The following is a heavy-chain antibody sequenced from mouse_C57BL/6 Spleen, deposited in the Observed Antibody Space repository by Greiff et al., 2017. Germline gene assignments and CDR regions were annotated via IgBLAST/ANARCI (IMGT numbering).Heavy chain of an antibody. CDR2: INPNNGGT. D-gene: IGHD2-1*01. CDR1: GYTFTDYN. CDR3: ARRLLSSWFAY. V-gene: IGHV1-18*01. Sequence: VQLQQSGPELVKPGASVKIPCKASGYTFTDYNMDWVKQSHGKSLEWIGDINPNNGGTIYNQKFKGKATLTVDKSSSTAYMELRSLTSEDTAVYYCARRLLSSWFAYWGQGTLVTVSA. J-gene: IGHJ3*01.